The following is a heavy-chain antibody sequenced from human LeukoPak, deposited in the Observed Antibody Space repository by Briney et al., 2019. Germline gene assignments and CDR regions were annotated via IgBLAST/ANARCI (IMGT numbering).Heavy chain of an antibody. D-gene: IGHD5-12*01. Sequence: PGGSLRLSCAASGFTFSSYAMSWVRQAPGKGLEWVSAISGNGDNTYYSDSVKGRFTISRDNSNNTLCLQMSSLRAEDTAVYYCARSPPTTIKYYYDYWGQGTLVTVSS. CDR1: GFTFSSYA. V-gene: IGHV3-23*01. CDR2: ISGNGDNT. J-gene: IGHJ4*02. CDR3: ARSPPTTIKYYYDY.